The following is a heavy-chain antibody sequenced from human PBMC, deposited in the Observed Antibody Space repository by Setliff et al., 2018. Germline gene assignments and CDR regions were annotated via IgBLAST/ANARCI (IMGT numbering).Heavy chain of an antibody. CDR1: GGTFSKYG. V-gene: IGHV1-69*05. CDR2: IIPNFRTT. D-gene: IGHD3-22*01. CDR3: VREGVDSRSSTDYRYYMDV. Sequence: GASVKVSCKASGGTFSKYGISWVRQAPGQGLEWMGGIIPNFRTTSYAQKFQGRVTIITDESTSTAYMQLSSLGSEDTVVYYCVREGVDSRSSTDYRYYMDVWGKGTTVTVSS. J-gene: IGHJ6*03.